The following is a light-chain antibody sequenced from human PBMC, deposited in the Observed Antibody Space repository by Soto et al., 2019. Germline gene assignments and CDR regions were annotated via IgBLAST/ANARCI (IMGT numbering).Light chain of an antibody. V-gene: IGKV3-20*01. CDR3: QQYSSSPLT. Sequence: ENVLTQSPGTLSLSPGERATLSCRASQGVNRYYLAWYQQNPGQAPRLLIYGASTRATGIPDRFSGSGSGTDFTLTISRLEPEDFAVYYCQQYSSSPLTFGGGTKVDIK. CDR1: QGVNRYY. J-gene: IGKJ4*01. CDR2: GAS.